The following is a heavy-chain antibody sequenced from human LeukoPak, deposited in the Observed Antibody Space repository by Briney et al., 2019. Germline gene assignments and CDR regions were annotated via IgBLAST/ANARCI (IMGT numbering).Heavy chain of an antibody. D-gene: IGHD4-17*01. Sequence: PSETLSLTCTVSGGSISSYYWSWIRQPPGKGLEWIGYIYYSGSTNYNPSLKSRATISVDTSKNQFSLKLSSVTAADTAVYYCAREGVGDYGSFDIWGQGTMVTVSS. V-gene: IGHV4-59*01. J-gene: IGHJ3*02. CDR1: GGSISSYY. CDR2: IYYSGST. CDR3: AREGVGDYGSFDI.